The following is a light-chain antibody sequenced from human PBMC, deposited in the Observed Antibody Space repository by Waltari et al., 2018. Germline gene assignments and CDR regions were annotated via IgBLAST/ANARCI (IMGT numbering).Light chain of an antibody. CDR2: AAS. Sequence: EIVMTQSPATLPVSPGERATLSCRASQNISTHLVWYQHNPGQAPRLLIYAASTRATGTPARFSGHGSGTEFTLTISSLQSEDFALYYCQQYNTWPSFGPGTKVDIK. CDR3: QQYNTWPS. J-gene: IGKJ3*01. V-gene: IGKV3-15*01. CDR1: QNISTH.